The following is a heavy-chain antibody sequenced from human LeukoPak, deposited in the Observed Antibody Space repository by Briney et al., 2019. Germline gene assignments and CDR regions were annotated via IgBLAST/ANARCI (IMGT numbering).Heavy chain of an antibody. J-gene: IGHJ6*04. CDR1: GGTFSSYA. CDR2: IIPIFGTA. D-gene: IGHD2-2*01. Sequence: GASAKVSCKASGGTFSSYAISWVRQAPGQGLEWMGGIIPIFGTAKYAQKFQGRVTITADESTSTAYMELSSLRSEDTAVYYCARGVKVVVPAASPHPPYYYYYYGMDVWGKGTTVTVSS. CDR3: ARGVKVVVPAASPHPPYYYYYYGMDV. V-gene: IGHV1-69*13.